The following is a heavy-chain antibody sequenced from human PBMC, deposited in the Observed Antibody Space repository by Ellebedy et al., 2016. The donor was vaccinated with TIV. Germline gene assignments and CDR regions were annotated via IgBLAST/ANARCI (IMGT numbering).Heavy chain of an antibody. CDR1: GGSISSSSYY. V-gene: IGHV4-39*01. Sequence: SDTLSLTXTVPGGSISSSSYYWCWIRQPPGKGLEWIGSIYYSGRTYYNPSLKSRVIISVDTSKNQFALRLSSVTAADTAVYYCARLAYSSSSWDYYYGMDVWGQGTTVTVSS. D-gene: IGHD6-6*01. J-gene: IGHJ6*02. CDR3: ARLAYSSSSWDYYYGMDV. CDR2: IYYSGRT.